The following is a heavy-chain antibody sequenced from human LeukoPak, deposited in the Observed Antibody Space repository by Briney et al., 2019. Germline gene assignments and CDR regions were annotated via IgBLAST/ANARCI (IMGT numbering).Heavy chain of an antibody. D-gene: IGHD3-22*01. Sequence: SGTLSLTCTVSGASISSSYWSWVRQHPRKKLEWIGYIYYNGNTNSNPSLKSRVTISVDTSKNQFSLKLSSVTAADTAVYYCVRGNYDNRGYSNAFDIWGQGAMVTVSS. V-gene: IGHV4-59*01. J-gene: IGHJ3*02. CDR2: IYYNGNT. CDR1: GASISSSY. CDR3: VRGNYDNRGYSNAFDI.